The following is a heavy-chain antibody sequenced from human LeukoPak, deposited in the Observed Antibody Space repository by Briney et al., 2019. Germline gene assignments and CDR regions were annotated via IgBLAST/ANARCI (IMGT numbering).Heavy chain of an antibody. CDR2: IYPSGNS. D-gene: IGHD6-25*01. CDR3: TRRTRIAAGVYNIDF. CDR1: GGSLSGFY. V-gene: IGHV4-4*09. J-gene: IGHJ4*02. Sequence: SETLSPTSTFSGGSLSGFYWKWIRQPPGKGLGWLGYIYPSGNSDYNPSLKSRVSMSVDTSKKQISLRLSSVTAADTAVYYCTRRTRIAAGVYNIDFWGQGTLVTVSS.